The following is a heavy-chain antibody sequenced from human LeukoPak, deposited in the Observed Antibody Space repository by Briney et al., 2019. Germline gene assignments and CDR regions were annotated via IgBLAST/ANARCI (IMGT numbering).Heavy chain of an antibody. CDR1: GSTFSSYG. Sequence: PGGSLRLSCAASGSTFSSYGMHWVRQAPGKGLEWVAFIRYDGSNKYYADSVKGRFTISRDNSKNTLYLQMNSLRAEDTAVYYCAKDGGRYRIFDYWGQGTLVTVSS. CDR2: IRYDGSNK. CDR3: AKDGGRYRIFDY. D-gene: IGHD3-16*01. V-gene: IGHV3-30*02. J-gene: IGHJ4*02.